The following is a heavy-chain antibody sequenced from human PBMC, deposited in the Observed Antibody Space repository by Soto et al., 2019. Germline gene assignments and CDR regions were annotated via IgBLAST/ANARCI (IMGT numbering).Heavy chain of an antibody. CDR1: GFTFSSYS. V-gene: IGHV3-30*18. CDR3: AKDWGYYGSGSSYFDY. CDR2: ISYDGNNK. J-gene: IGHJ4*02. D-gene: IGHD3-10*01. Sequence: GGSLRLSCAASGFTFSSYSMNWVRQAPGKGLEWVAVISYDGNNKYYADSVKGRFTISRDNSKNTLYLQMNSLRAEDTAVYYCAKDWGYYGSGSSYFDYWGQGTRVTVSS.